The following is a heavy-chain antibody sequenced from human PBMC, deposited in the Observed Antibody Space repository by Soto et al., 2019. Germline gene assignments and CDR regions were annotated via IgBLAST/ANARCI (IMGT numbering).Heavy chain of an antibody. V-gene: IGHV2-5*02. CDR3: ARRRDGTYARDY. Sequence: QITLKESGPTLVKPTQTLTLTSTFSGFSLSTNGVGVGWIRQPPGKALEWLALIYWDGDKRYSPSLRSRLTLAKDTSKSQVVLTMTNMDPVDTATYYCARRRDGTYARDYWGQGTLVTVAS. J-gene: IGHJ4*02. D-gene: IGHD1-26*01. CDR1: GFSLSTNGVG. CDR2: IYWDGDK.